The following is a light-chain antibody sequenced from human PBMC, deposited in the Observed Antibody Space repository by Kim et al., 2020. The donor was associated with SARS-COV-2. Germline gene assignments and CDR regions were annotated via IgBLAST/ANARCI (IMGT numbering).Light chain of an antibody. CDR1: QSLLHSNGYNY. V-gene: IGKV2-28*01. Sequence: DIVMTQSPLSLPVTPGEPASISCRSSQSLLHSNGYNYLDWYLQKPGQSPQLLIYLGSNRASGVPDRFSGSGSGTDFTLKISRVEAEDVGVYYCMQAQQTRTFGQGTKVDIK. J-gene: IGKJ1*01. CDR2: LGS. CDR3: MQAQQTRT.